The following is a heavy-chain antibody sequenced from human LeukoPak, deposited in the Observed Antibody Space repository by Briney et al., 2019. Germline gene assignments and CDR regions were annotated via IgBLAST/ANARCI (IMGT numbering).Heavy chain of an antibody. Sequence: GESLKISCKGSGYSFTNYWITWVRQMPGKGLEWMGRIDPSDSYTNYSPSFQGHVIMSVDKSIPTAYLQWSSLKASDTAMYYCARHCSSTSCYGYYFDYWGQGTLVTVSS. J-gene: IGHJ4*02. CDR3: ARHCSSTSCYGYYFDY. CDR2: IDPSDSYT. V-gene: IGHV5-10-1*01. CDR1: GYSFTNYW. D-gene: IGHD2-2*01.